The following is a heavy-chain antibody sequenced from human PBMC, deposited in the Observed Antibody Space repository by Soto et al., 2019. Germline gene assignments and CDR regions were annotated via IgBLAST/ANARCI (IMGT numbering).Heavy chain of an antibody. Sequence: PGKGLEYVSVITSSGGNTDYASSVKGRFTISRDNSKNTLYLQMGSLRAEDTAVYYCAKDLVGFGEGVVAYGMDVWGQGTTVTVSS. CDR2: ITSSGGNT. V-gene: IGHV3-64*01. CDR3: AKDLVGFGEGVVAYGMDV. D-gene: IGHD3-10*01. J-gene: IGHJ6*02.